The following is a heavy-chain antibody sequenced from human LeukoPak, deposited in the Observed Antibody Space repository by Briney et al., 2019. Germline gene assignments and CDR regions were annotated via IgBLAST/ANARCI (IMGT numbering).Heavy chain of an antibody. CDR3: VRQFAS. J-gene: IGHJ4*02. CDR1: GFSFGDHI. Sequence: GGSLRLSCAASGFSFGDHIMNWVRQLPGKRLEWVAYVSGSGSTVYYADSVKGRFTVSRDNGKSSLYLQMNSLRVEDTALYYCVRQFASWGQGTLVTVSS. CDR2: VSGSGSTV. V-gene: IGHV3-48*01.